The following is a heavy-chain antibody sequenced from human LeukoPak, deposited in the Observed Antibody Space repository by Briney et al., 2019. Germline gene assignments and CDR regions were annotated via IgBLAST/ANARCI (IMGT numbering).Heavy chain of an antibody. CDR1: GFTFSTYW. Sequence: GGSLILSCAASGFTFSTYWIHWLRQTPEKGLVWVSRISSDGSRTTYADSVKGRFTISRDNAKNTVYLQMNSLRAEDTAVYYCGRDTGDGYNSYFDYWGQGTMVTVSA. J-gene: IGHJ4*02. CDR2: ISSDGSRT. D-gene: IGHD5-24*01. CDR3: GRDTGDGYNSYFDY. V-gene: IGHV3-74*01.